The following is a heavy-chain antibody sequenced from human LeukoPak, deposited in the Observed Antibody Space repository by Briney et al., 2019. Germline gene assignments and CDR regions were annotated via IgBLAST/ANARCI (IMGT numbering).Heavy chain of an antibody. D-gene: IGHD2-2*02. CDR2: IFHTGIT. J-gene: IGHJ5*01. CDR3: ARDLFPINWFES. CDR1: GGSVTKYY. V-gene: IGHV4-59*02. Sequence: SETLSLTCTVSGGSVTKYYWHWIRQAPGKGLEWIGFIFHTGITNYSPSLKSRVTISGDTSKNQFSLKLTSVTAADTAVYFCARDLFPINWFESWGQGTLVTVSS.